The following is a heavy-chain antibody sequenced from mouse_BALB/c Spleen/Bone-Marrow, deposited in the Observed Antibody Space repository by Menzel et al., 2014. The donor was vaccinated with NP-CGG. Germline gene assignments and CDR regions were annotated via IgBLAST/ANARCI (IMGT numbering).Heavy chain of an antibody. CDR1: GFTFTDYY. Sequence: EVMLVESGGGSVQPGGSLRLSCATSGFTFTDYYMSWVRQPPGKALEWLGFIRNKANGYTTEYSASVKGRFTISRDNSQSILYLQMNTLRAEDSATYYCARVTTAWFAYWGQGTLVTVSA. CDR2: IRNKANGYTT. D-gene: IGHD1-1*01. V-gene: IGHV7-3*02. CDR3: ARVTTAWFAY. J-gene: IGHJ3*01.